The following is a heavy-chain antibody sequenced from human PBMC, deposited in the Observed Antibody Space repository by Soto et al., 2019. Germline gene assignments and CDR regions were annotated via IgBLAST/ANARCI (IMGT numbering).Heavy chain of an antibody. V-gene: IGHV4-39*01. CDR1: GGSISSSSYY. CDR2: IYYSGST. Sequence: PSETLSLTCPVSGGSISSSSYYWGWIRQPPGKGLEWIGSIYYSGSTYYNPSLKSRVTISVDTSKNQFSLKLSSVTAADTAVYYCARKNPGAADRHNWFDPWGQGTLVTVSS. J-gene: IGHJ5*02. CDR3: ARKNPGAADRHNWFDP. D-gene: IGHD6-13*01.